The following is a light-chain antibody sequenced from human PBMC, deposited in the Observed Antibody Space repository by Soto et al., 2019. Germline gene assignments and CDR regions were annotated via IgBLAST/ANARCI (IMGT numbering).Light chain of an antibody. J-gene: IGKJ5*01. CDR3: QQRSNWPIT. CDR2: DAS. CDR1: QSVSSY. V-gene: IGKV3-11*01. Sequence: EIVLTHSPSTLSLSPVERATLSCRASQSVSSYLAWDQQKPGQAPRLFIYDASNRATGIPARFSGSGSGTDFTLTISSLEPEDFAVYYCQQRSNWPITFGQGTRLEIK.